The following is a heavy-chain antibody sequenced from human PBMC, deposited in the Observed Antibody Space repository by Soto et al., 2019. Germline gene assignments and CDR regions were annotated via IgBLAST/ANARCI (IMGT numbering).Heavy chain of an antibody. CDR3: ARQTYGAFDI. CDR1: GGSISSSSYY. Sequence: QLQLQESGPGLVKPSETLSLTCTVSGGSISSSSYYWGWIRQPPGKGLGWIGSIYYSGSTYYNPSLKSRVTISVDTSKNQFSLKLSSVTAADTAVYYCARQTYGAFDIWGQGTMVTVSS. V-gene: IGHV4-39*01. CDR2: IYYSGST. J-gene: IGHJ3*02. D-gene: IGHD3-10*01.